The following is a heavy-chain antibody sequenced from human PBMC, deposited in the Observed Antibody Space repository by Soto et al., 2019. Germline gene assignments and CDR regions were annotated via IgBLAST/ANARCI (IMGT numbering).Heavy chain of an antibody. CDR2: LKGKADGGTA. J-gene: IGHJ4*02. D-gene: IGHD3-10*01. Sequence: VQLVESGGALVKPGGSLRLSCTASEFALSDAWMNWVRQAPGKGLEWVGRLKGKADGGTADYAAAVKGRFIVSREDAKSTLYLEMSSLRTEDTAIYYCASGAGRPAEHFDYWGQGALVTVSS. V-gene: IGHV3-15*02. CDR3: ASGAGRPAEHFDY. CDR1: EFALSDAW.